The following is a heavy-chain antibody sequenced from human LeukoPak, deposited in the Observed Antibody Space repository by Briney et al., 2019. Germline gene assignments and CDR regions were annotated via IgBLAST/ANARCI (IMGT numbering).Heavy chain of an antibody. J-gene: IGHJ3*02. CDR1: GYTFTGYY. V-gene: IGHV1-2*02. CDR2: INPNSGGT. CDR3: AKNIWFGESSDAFHI. Sequence: GASVKVSCKASGYTFTGYYMHWVRQAPGQGLECMGWINPNSGGTNYAQKFQGRVTMTRDTSISTAYMELSRLRFDDTAVYYCAKNIWFGESSDAFHIWGQGTMVTVSS. D-gene: IGHD3-10*01.